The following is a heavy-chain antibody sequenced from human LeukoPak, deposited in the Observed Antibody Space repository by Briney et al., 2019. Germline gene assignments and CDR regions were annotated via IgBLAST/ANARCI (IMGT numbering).Heavy chain of an antibody. V-gene: IGHV3-48*03. CDR2: ISTSSSTI. CDR1: GFTFSSYE. CDR3: AKGYGDYDY. D-gene: IGHD4-17*01. J-gene: IGHJ4*02. Sequence: GGSLRLSCAGSGFTFSSYEMNGVRQAPGKGLEWVSYISTSSSTIYYADSVKGRFTISRDNARNSLYLQMNSLRAEDTAVYYCAKGYGDYDYWGQGTLVTVSS.